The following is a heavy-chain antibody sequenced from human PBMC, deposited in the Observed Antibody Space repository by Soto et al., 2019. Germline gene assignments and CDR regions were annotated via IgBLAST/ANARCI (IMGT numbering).Heavy chain of an antibody. CDR1: GFTFSSYW. Sequence: EVQLVESGGGLVQPGGSLRLSCAASGFTFSSYWMHWVRQAPGKGLVWVSRVKTDGSTFYADSVRGRFTISRDNAKNTLYLQMNSLRDEDTAVYYCTRGIRNYYGTDVWGQGTTVSDSS. CDR2: VKTDGST. J-gene: IGHJ6*02. CDR3: TRGIRNYYGTDV. V-gene: IGHV3-74*01. D-gene: IGHD5-18*01.